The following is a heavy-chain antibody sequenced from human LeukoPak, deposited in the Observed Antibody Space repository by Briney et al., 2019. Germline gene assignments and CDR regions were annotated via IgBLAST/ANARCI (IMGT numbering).Heavy chain of an antibody. V-gene: IGHV1-3*01. CDR2: INAGNGNT. J-gene: IGHJ5*02. CDR1: GYTFTSYA. D-gene: IGHD6-13*01. CDR3: ARGVPMWAAAGSNWFDP. Sequence: GASVKVSCKASGYTFTSYAMHWVRQAPGQRLEWVGWINAGNGNTKYSQKFQGRATITRDTSASTAYMELSSLRSEDTAVYYCARGVPMWAAAGSNWFDPWGQGTLVTVSS.